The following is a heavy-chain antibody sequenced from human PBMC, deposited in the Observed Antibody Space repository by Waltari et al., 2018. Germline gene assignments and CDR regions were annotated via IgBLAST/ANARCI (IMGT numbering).Heavy chain of an antibody. CDR2: MHHSGTT. D-gene: IGHD6-25*01. CDR3: ARRVSTGWQYNYFDY. CDR1: GYSISSGYY. V-gene: IGHV4-38-2*01. Sequence: QVQLQESGPGLVKPSETLSLTCAVSGYSISSGYYWSWIRQHPGEGLEWIGCMHHSGTTYYNPSLKSRVTISVDTSKNQFSLKLRSVTAADTAVYYCARRVSTGWQYNYFDYWGQGTPVTVSS. J-gene: IGHJ4*02.